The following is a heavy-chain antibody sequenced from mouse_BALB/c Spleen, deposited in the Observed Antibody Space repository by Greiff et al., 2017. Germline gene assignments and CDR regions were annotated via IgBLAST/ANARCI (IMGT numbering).Heavy chain of an antibody. Sequence: VQLVESGAELVRPGTSVKISCKASGYAFSSYWMNWVKQRPGQGLEWIGQIYPGDGDTNYNGKFKGKATLTADKSSSTAYMQLSSLTSEDSAVYFCARAGGRGLGFAYWGQGTLVTVSA. V-gene: IGHV1-80*01. CDR3: ARAGGRGLGFAY. CDR1: GYAFSSYW. D-gene: IGHD3-2*02. CDR2: IYPGDGDT. J-gene: IGHJ3*01.